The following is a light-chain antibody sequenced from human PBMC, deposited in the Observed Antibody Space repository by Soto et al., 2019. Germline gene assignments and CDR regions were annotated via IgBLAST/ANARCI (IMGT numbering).Light chain of an antibody. J-gene: IGLJ2*01. Sequence: QSVLTQPPSVSGAQGQRVSISCTGSSSNIGARFDVHWYQQLPGTAPKPLISGNNNRPSGVPARFSGSKSGTSASLVITGLQAEDEADYYCQSYVTSMSGGVIFGGGTKLTVL. CDR2: GNN. V-gene: IGLV1-40*01. CDR3: QSYVTSMSGGVI. CDR1: SSNIGARFD.